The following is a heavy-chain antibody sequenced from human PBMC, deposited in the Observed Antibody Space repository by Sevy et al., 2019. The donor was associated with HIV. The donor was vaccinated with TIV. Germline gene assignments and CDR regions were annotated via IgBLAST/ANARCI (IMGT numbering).Heavy chain of an antibody. CDR2: IIPIFGTA. Sequence: ASVKVSCKGSGGTFSSYAISWVRQAPGQGLEWMGGIIPIFGTANYAQRFQGRVTITADESTSTAYMELSSLRSEDTAVYYCARSGDIVVVIAAIGYNWFDPWGQGTLVTVSS. V-gene: IGHV1-69*13. J-gene: IGHJ5*02. CDR3: ARSGDIVVVIAAIGYNWFDP. CDR1: GGTFSSYA. D-gene: IGHD2-15*01.